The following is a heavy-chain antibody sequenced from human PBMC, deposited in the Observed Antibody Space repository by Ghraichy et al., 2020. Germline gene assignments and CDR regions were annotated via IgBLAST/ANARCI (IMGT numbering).Heavy chain of an antibody. J-gene: IGHJ4*02. CDR1: GFSFSDYA. Sequence: GSLRLSCAASGFSFSDYAMSWVRQPPGKGLEWVSGLIENGADTYYADPVKGRFTISRDNSKNTLYLQMNSLRAEDTAIYFCARDYYRPVLAAGSGMMFDYWGQGSLVTVSS. V-gene: IGHV3-23*01. D-gene: IGHD3-10*01. CDR2: LIENGADT. CDR3: ARDYYRPVLAAGSGMMFDY.